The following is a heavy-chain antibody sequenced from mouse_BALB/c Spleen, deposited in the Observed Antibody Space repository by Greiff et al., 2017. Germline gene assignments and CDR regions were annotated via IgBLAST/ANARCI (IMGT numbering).Heavy chain of an antibody. J-gene: IGHJ3*01. CDR1: GYTFTDYV. D-gene: IGHD2-4*01. Sequence: QVQLKESGPELVKPGASVKMSCKASGYTFTDYVISWVKQRTGQGLEWIGEIYPGSGSTYYNEKFKGKATLTADKSSNTAYMQLSSLTSEDSAVYFCARTTMITGCFAYWGQGTLVTVSA. CDR3: ARTTMITGCFAY. CDR2: IYPGSGST. V-gene: IGHV1-77*01.